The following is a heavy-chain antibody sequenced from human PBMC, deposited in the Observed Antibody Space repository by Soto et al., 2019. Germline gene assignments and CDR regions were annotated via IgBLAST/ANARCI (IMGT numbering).Heavy chain of an antibody. J-gene: IGHJ4*02. CDR1: GFTFSSYG. D-gene: IGHD6-19*01. CDR2: IWYDGSNK. V-gene: IGHV3-33*01. Sequence: QVQLVESGGGVVQPGRSLRLSCAASGFTFSSYGMHWVRQAPGKGLEWVAVIWYDGSNKYYADSVKGRFTISRDNSKNTLYLQMNSLGAEDTAVYYCARGISSGWSYFDYCGQGTLVTVSS. CDR3: ARGISSGWSYFDY.